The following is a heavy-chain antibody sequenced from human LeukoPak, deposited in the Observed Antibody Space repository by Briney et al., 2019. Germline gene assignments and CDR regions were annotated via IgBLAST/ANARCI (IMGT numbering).Heavy chain of an antibody. J-gene: IGHJ5*02. CDR3: ARGRRYFDWLLFPRNWFDP. CDR1: GGSFSGYY. Sequence: SETLSLTCAVYGGSFSGYYWSWIRQPPGKGLEWIGEINHSGSTNYNPSLKSRVTISVDTPKNQFSLKLSSVTAADTAVYYCARGRRYFDWLLFPRNWFDPWGQGTLVTVSS. V-gene: IGHV4-34*01. CDR2: INHSGST. D-gene: IGHD3-9*01.